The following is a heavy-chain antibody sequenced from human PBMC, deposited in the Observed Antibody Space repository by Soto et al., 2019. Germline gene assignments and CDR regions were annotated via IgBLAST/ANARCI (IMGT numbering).Heavy chain of an antibody. CDR1: GYSISSSNW. D-gene: IGHD1-26*01. CDR3: AAGGIVGATTADY. J-gene: IGHJ4*02. V-gene: IGHV4-28*01. Sequence: QVQLQESGPGLVKPSDTLSLTCAVSGYSISSSNWWGWIRQPPGKGLEWIGYIYYSGSTYYNPSLHSRVTTSVDTSKNQFSLKLSSVAAGDTAVYYCAAGGIVGATTADYWGQGTLVTVSS. CDR2: IYYSGST.